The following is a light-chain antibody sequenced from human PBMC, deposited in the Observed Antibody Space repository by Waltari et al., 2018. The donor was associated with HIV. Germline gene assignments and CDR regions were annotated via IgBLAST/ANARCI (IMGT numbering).Light chain of an antibody. J-gene: IGLJ2*01. V-gene: IGLV2-8*01. CDR2: EDT. CDR3: SSYAGSNTFT. CDR1: SSDVGAYNY. Sequence: QSALTKPPSVAGSPGHSVIIPCAVTSSDVGAYNYFSWYQQHPGKAPKLMIYEDTTRPAGVPDRLSGSKSGNAASLSVSRLQPEDEAVYYCSSYAGSNTFTFGGGT.